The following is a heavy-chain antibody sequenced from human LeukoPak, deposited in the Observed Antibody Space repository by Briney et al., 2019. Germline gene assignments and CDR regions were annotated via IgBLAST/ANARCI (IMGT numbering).Heavy chain of an antibody. D-gene: IGHD3-10*01. CDR3: AKTGAGAVAFDI. CDR1: GGSISSSSYY. J-gene: IGHJ3*02. CDR2: IYYSGST. Sequence: SETLSLTCTVSGGSISSSSYYWGWIRQPPGKGLEWIGSIYYSGSTYYNLSLKSRVTISVDTSKNQFSLKLSSVTAADTAVYYCAKTGAGAVAFDIWGQGTMVTVSS. V-gene: IGHV4-39*01.